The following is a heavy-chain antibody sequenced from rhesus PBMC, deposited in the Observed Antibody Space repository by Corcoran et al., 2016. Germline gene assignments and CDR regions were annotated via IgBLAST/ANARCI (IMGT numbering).Heavy chain of an antibody. Sequence: QVQLQESGPGLVKPSETLSLTCAVSASSISNNYWSWIRQPPGKGLEWIEFIYGSSGNTHYNPSLKSRVTISTDTSKNQFSLKLSSVTAADTAVYYCARTYFEDSGYYYYFDYWGQGVLVTVSS. CDR1: ASSISNNY. CDR2: IYGSSGNT. V-gene: IGHV4-147*01. D-gene: IGHD3-28*01. J-gene: IGHJ4*01. CDR3: ARTYFEDSGYYYYFDY.